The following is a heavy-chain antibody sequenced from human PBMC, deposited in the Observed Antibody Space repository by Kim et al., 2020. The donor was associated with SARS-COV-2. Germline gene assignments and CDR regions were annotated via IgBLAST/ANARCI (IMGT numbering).Heavy chain of an antibody. V-gene: IGHV1-2*02. CDR2: INPNSGGT. D-gene: IGHD3-10*01. CDR3: ARDPYGSGLPGVDP. Sequence: ASVKVSCKASGYTFTGYYMHWVRQAPGQGLEWMGWINPNSGGTNYAQKFQGRVTMTRDTSISTAYMELSRLRSDDTAVYYCARDPYGSGLPGVDPWGQGTLVTVSS. J-gene: IGHJ5*02. CDR1: GYTFTGYY.